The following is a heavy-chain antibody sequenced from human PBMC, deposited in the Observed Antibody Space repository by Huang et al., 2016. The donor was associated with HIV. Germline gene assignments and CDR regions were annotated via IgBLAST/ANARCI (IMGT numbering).Heavy chain of an antibody. CDR1: GGTFSSYA. CDR3: ARYYYDSSGYDFVRYFDY. Sequence: QVQLVQSGAAVKKPGSSVKVSCKASGGTFSSYAISWVRQAPGQGLEWMGGIIPIFGTANYAQKFQGRVTITADESTSTAYMELSSLRSEETAVYYCARYYYDSSGYDFVRYFDYWGQGTLVTVSS. J-gene: IGHJ4*02. CDR2: IIPIFGTA. V-gene: IGHV1-69*13. D-gene: IGHD3-22*01.